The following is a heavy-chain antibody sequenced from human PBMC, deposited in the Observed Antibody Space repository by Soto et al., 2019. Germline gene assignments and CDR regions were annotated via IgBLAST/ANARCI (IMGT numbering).Heavy chain of an antibody. J-gene: IGHJ6*02. V-gene: IGHV4-38-2*02. Sequence: LSLTCAVSGYSISSGYYWGWIRQPPGKGLEWIGSIYHSGSTYYNPSLKSRVTISVDTSKNQFSLKLSSVTAADTAVYYCARDMVRGVYYYYYGMDVWGQGTTVTVSS. CDR2: IYHSGST. CDR3: ARDMVRGVYYYYYGMDV. CDR1: GYSISSGYY. D-gene: IGHD3-10*01.